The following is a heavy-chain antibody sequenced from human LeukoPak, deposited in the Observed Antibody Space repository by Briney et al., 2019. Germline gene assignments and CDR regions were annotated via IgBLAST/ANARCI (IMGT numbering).Heavy chain of an antibody. CDR1: GYTFTSYG. V-gene: IGHV1-18*01. D-gene: IGHD3-22*01. J-gene: IGHJ4*02. CDR3: ARATYYYDSSGLYYFDY. Sequence: ASVKVPCKASGYTFTSYGISWVRQAPGQGLEWMGWISAYNGNTNYAQKLQGRVIMTTDTSTSTAYMELRSLRSDDTAVYYCARATYYYDSSGLYYFDYWGQGTLVTVSS. CDR2: ISAYNGNT.